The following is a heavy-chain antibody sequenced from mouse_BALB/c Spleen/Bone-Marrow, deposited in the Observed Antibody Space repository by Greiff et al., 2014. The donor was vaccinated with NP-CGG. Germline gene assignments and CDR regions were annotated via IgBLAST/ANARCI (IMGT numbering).Heavy chain of an antibody. D-gene: IGHD1-1*01. Sequence: VQLQQSGAELARPGASVKLSCKASGYTFTSYWMQWVKQRPGQGLEWIGTIYPGDGDARYTQKLKGKATLTADKSSSTAYMQLSSLASEDSAVYYCARNYYYASSWSAMDYWGQGTSVTVSS. CDR2: IYPGDGDA. V-gene: IGHV1-87*01. CDR1: GYTFTSYW. CDR3: ARNYYYASSWSAMDY. J-gene: IGHJ4*01.